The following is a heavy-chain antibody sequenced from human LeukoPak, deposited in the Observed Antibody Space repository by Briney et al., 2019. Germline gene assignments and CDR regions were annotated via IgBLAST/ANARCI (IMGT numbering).Heavy chain of an antibody. Sequence: PSETLSLTCTVSGGSISSSSYYWGWIRQPPGKGLEWIGSIYYSGSTYYNPSLKSRVTISVDTSKNQFSLKLSSVTAADTAVYYCARHRGRMVRGVILTGSWFDPWGQGTLVTVSS. CDR3: ARHRGRMVRGVILTGSWFDP. CDR2: IYYSGST. J-gene: IGHJ5*02. CDR1: GGSISSSSYY. D-gene: IGHD3-10*01. V-gene: IGHV4-39*01.